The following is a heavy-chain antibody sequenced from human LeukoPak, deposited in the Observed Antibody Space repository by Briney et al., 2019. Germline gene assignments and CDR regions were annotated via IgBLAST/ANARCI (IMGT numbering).Heavy chain of an antibody. Sequence: GGSLRLSCAASGFTVNSNDMSWVRQAPGKGLEWVSVIDTGGRTYYADSVKGRFTISRDNSKNTLYLQMNSLRAEDTAVYYCAREPSLYYYDSSGSGLWGRGTLVTVSS. V-gene: IGHV3-66*01. CDR2: IDTGGRT. J-gene: IGHJ2*01. CDR3: AREPSLYYYDSSGSGL. D-gene: IGHD3-22*01. CDR1: GFTVNSND.